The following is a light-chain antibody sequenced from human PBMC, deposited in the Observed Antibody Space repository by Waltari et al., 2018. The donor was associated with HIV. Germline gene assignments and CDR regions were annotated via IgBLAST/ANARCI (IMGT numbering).Light chain of an antibody. CDR3: SSFASQGSPM. Sequence: QSPLHQPASVSASPGQSITISCTGVSHVVDFYNFVSWYQQHPGKAPQLIIYAVSSRPSGISSRFVWSKSGVTASLTISGLQAEDEAVYFCSSFASQGSPMFGGGTKLTV. CDR2: AVS. CDR1: SHVVDFYNF. V-gene: IGLV2-14*03. J-gene: IGLJ3*02.